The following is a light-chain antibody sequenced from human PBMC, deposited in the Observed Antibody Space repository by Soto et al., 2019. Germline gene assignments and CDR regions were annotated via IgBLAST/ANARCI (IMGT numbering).Light chain of an antibody. CDR3: QQYNSWT. CDR2: KAS. CDR1: QSVSTW. J-gene: IGKJ3*01. V-gene: IGKV1-5*03. Sequence: DIQMTQSPSSLSASVGRRVTITCRASQSVSTWLAWYQQKPGKAPKLLIYKASSLESGVPSRFSGSGSGTELTLTISSLQPDDFATYYCQQYNSWTVGPGTQVDIK.